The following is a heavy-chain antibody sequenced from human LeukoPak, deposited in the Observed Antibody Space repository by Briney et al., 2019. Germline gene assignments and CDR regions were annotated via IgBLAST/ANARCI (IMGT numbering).Heavy chain of an antibody. Sequence: GGSLRLSCAASGFTFSSYWMHWVRQASGKGLEWVGRIRSKANSYATAYAASVKGRFTISRDDSKNTAYLQMNSLKTEDTAVYYCTGSSWYSDDYWGQGTLVTVSS. J-gene: IGHJ4*02. CDR1: GFTFSSYW. V-gene: IGHV3-73*01. CDR3: TGSSWYSDDY. D-gene: IGHD6-13*01. CDR2: IRSKANSYAT.